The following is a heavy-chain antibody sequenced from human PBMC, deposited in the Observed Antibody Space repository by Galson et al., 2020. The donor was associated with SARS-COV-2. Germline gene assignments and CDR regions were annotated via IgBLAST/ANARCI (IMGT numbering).Heavy chain of an antibody. D-gene: IGHD3-10*01. J-gene: IGHJ4*02. CDR2: ISAYNGNT. V-gene: IGHV1-18*01. CDR3: ARDLLWFRELSNSPFGY. CDR1: GYTFTSYG. Sequence: ASVKVSCKASGYTFTSYGISWVRQAPGQGLEWMGWISAYNGNTNYAQKLQGRVTMTTDTSTSTAYMELRSLRSDDTAVYYCARDLLWFRELSNSPFGYWGQGTLVTVSS.